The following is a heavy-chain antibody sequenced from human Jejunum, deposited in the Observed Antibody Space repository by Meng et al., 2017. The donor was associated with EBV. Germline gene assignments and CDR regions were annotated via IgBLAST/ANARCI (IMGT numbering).Heavy chain of an antibody. CDR2: HGETR. D-gene: IGHD6-19*01. CDR1: GASLSSGRW. Sequence: QLHLQESGPRLVKPSETLSVTCAVSGASLSSGRWWSGVRQTPGKGLEWIGEHGETRNYNPSLRSRVTISLDYSKNQFSLTLSSVTAADTAVYYCATFNSGSYKYHFDHWGRGILVTVSA. V-gene: IGHV4-4*02. CDR3: ATFNSGSYKYHFDH. J-gene: IGHJ4*02.